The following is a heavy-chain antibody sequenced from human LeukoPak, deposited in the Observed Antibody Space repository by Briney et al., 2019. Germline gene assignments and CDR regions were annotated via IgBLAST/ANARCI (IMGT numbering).Heavy chain of an antibody. V-gene: IGHV4-39*01. Sequence: SETLSLTCTVSGGSISSGGYYWSWIRQPPGKGLEWIGSTYYSGSTYYNPSLKSRVTISVDTSKNQFSLKLSSVTAADTAVYYCARTGMIVVVIDYWGQGTLVTVSS. CDR2: TYYSGST. D-gene: IGHD3-22*01. CDR1: GGSISSGGYY. J-gene: IGHJ4*02. CDR3: ARTGMIVVVIDY.